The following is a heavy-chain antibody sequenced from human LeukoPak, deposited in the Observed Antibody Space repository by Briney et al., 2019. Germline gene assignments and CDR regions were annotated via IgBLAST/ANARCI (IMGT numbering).Heavy chain of an antibody. CDR2: ISSSGSTI. CDR3: ATLGAYDNWFDP. D-gene: IGHD4/OR15-4a*01. Sequence: PGGSLRLSCAASGFTFSSYWMSWVRQAPGKGLEWVSYISSSGSTIYYADSVKGRFTISRDNAKNSLYLQMNSLRAEDTAVYYCATLGAYDNWFDPWGQGTLVTVSS. CDR1: GFTFSSYW. J-gene: IGHJ5*02. V-gene: IGHV3-48*04.